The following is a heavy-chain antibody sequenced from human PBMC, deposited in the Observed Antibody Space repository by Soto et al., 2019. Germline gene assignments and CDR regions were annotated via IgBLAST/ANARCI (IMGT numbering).Heavy chain of an antibody. J-gene: IGHJ4*02. CDR2: TSGSGDTT. Sequence: EVQLLESGGGLLQPGGSLRLSCAVSGFTFSNYGMSWVRQAPGKGLEWVSATSGSGDTTYYADSVKGRFTISRDNSKNTLYVQMNSLRAEDTAVHYCAKDLGYDGSVIEIWGQGTLVTVSP. CDR1: GFTFSNYG. D-gene: IGHD3-10*01. V-gene: IGHV3-23*01. CDR3: AKDLGYDGSVIEI.